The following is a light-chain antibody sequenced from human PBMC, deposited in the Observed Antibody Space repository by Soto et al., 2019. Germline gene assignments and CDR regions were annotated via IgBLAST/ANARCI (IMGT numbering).Light chain of an antibody. J-gene: IGKJ1*01. CDR3: HQTDSIPET. Sequence: DIQMTQSPSSLSASVGDTVTITCRASQSISLFLNWYQQKPGKAPKLLIYAASSLQSGVPSRFSGNGSGTDFTLTISSLQPEDFATYDCHQTDSIPETFGQGTKVEIK. CDR2: AAS. CDR1: QSISLF. V-gene: IGKV1-39*01.